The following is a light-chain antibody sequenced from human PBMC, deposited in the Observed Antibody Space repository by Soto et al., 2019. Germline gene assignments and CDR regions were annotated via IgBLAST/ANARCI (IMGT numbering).Light chain of an antibody. Sequence: ELLLTQSSATTTLSPLESDTLSYRASQSIGLAIAWYQHKPGQAPRLLIFDASQRATGIPARFRGSGSGTDFILSISSLEPEDFAVYYCQQRTDRPPWTVGQGTKVDIK. CDR1: QSIGLA. CDR3: QQRTDRPPWT. V-gene: IGKV3-11*01. J-gene: IGKJ1*01. CDR2: DAS.